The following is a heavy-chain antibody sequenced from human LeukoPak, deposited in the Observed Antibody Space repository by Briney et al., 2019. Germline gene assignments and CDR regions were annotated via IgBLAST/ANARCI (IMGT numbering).Heavy chain of an antibody. CDR3: AKGAGIAARHQGVDY. CDR1: RFTFSSYG. V-gene: IGHV3-30*02. J-gene: IGHJ4*02. D-gene: IGHD6-6*01. Sequence: GGSLRLSCAASRFTFSSYGMHWVRQAPGKGLEWVAFISYDGNTKYYADSVKGRFTISRDNSKNTLYLQMSSLRAEDTAMYYCAKGAGIAARHQGVDYWGQGTQVTVSS. CDR2: ISYDGNTK.